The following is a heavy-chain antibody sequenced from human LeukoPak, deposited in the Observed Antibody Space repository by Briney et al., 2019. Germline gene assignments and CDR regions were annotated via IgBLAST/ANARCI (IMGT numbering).Heavy chain of an antibody. J-gene: IGHJ5*02. Sequence: PGGSLRLSCAASGFTISDHFMHWVRQGPGKGLMWVSRIDRDGSEINYADSVKGRFTISRDNAKNTLYLQMNSLRDEDTAIYYCARRIRAAAFDPWGQGTLVTVSS. CDR3: ARRIRAAAFDP. D-gene: IGHD6-13*01. CDR1: GFTISDHF. CDR2: IDRDGSEI. V-gene: IGHV3-74*01.